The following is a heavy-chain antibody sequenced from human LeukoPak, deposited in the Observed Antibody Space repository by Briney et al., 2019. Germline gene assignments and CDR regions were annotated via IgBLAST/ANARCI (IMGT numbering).Heavy chain of an antibody. Sequence: ASVKVSRKASGYTFTGYYMHWVRQAPGQGLEWMGWINPNSGGTNYAQKFQGRVTMTRDTSISTAYMELSRLRSDDTAVYYCARGLANYIVVVTATFDYWGQGTLVTVSS. CDR3: ARGLANYIVVVTATFDY. CDR2: INPNSGGT. D-gene: IGHD2-21*02. CDR1: GYTFTGYY. J-gene: IGHJ4*02. V-gene: IGHV1-2*02.